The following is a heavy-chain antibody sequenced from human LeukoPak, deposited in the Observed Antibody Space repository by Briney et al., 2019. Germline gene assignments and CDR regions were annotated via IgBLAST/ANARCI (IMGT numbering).Heavy chain of an antibody. D-gene: IGHD3-3*01. Sequence: GGSLRLSCAASGFTFSSYAMSWVRQAPGKGLEWVSAISGSGGSTYYADSVKGRFTISRDNSKNTLYLQMNSLRAEDTAVYYCAKANYDFWSGTDYYYYYMDVWGKGTTVTVSS. CDR3: AKANYDFWSGTDYYYYYMDV. CDR1: GFTFSSYA. CDR2: ISGSGGST. V-gene: IGHV3-23*01. J-gene: IGHJ6*03.